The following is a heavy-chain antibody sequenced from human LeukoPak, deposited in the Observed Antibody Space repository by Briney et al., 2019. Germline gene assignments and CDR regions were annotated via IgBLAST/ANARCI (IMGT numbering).Heavy chain of an antibody. V-gene: IGHV3-53*01. Sequence: GGSLRLSCAASWFTVSSNYMSWVRQAPGKGPGWVSVIYSRGMTYYADSVKGRFTISRDNSKNTLYLHMNSMRAEDTAVYYCARDLYGVSHDYWGQGTLVTVSS. CDR1: WFTVSSNY. CDR2: IYSRGMT. CDR3: ARDLYGVSHDY. J-gene: IGHJ4*02. D-gene: IGHD4-17*01.